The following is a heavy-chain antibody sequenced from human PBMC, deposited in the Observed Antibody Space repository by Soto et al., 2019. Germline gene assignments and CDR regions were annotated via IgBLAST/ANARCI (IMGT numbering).Heavy chain of an antibody. J-gene: IGHJ4*02. V-gene: IGHV1-18*01. Sequence: ASLKVSCKTSGYTFTSYGISCVRHTPGQGLEWMGWISAYNVNTNYAQKLQGRVTMTTDTSTSTAYMELRSLRSDDTAVYYCARVSIVVVVAARHDYWGQGTLVTVSS. CDR3: ARVSIVVVVAARHDY. D-gene: IGHD2-15*01. CDR2: ISAYNVNT. CDR1: GYTFTSYG.